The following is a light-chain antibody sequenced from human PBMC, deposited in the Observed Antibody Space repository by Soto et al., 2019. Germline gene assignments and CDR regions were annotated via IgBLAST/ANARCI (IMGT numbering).Light chain of an antibody. CDR3: QQYTNWPPVT. Sequence: EIVMTQSPATLSVSPGERVTLSCRASQFISTNLAWYQQRPGQAPRLLIYYASTRATGILARFSGSGSGTEFSLTIGSLQSEDFAVYYCQQYTNWPPVTFGHGTKLEIK. CDR2: YAS. V-gene: IGKV3-15*01. J-gene: IGKJ2*01. CDR1: QFISTN.